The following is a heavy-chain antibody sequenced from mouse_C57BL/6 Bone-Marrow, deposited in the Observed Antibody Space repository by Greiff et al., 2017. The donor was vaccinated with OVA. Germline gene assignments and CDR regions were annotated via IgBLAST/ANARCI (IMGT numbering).Heavy chain of an antibody. J-gene: IGHJ3*01. CDR3: ARDWDEFAY. V-gene: IGHV1-4*01. CDR1: GYTFTSYT. Sequence: QVQLQQSGAELARPGASVKMSCKASGYTFTSYTMHWVKQRPGQGLEWIGYINPSSGYTKYNQKFKDKATLTADKSSSTADMQLSSLTSEDSAVYYCARDWDEFAYWGQGTLVTVSA. D-gene: IGHD4-1*01. CDR2: INPSSGYT.